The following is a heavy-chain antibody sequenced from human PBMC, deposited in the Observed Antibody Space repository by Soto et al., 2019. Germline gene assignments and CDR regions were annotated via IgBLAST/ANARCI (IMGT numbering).Heavy chain of an antibody. V-gene: IGHV3-23*01. D-gene: IGHD6-19*01. CDR1: GFTFNRYT. J-gene: IGHJ4*02. CDR2: INSGGGTT. CDR3: EKDQRGSGWPLAS. Sequence: PXESLSLSCAASGFTFNRYTMTWVRQAPGKGLEWVSGINSGGGTTYYADSVKGRFTISRDNSKNTVYMQMSSLRAEDTAVYFCEKDQRGSGWPLASWGQRTLVTVSS.